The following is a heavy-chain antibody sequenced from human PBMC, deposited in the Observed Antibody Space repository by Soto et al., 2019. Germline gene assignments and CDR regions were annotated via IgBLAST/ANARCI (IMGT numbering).Heavy chain of an antibody. D-gene: IGHD2-15*01. CDR3: ARDSRYCTGNNCYSPFDC. J-gene: IGHJ4*02. Sequence: QVQLQESGPGLVKPSQTLSLTCTVSGCSITGGGYYWRWIRQHPGKGLEWLGYIYYRGNIYYNPYLQSRVTLSAETSKNQISLKLSAVTAADTAVYDCARDSRYCTGNNCYSPFDCWGQGTLVTVSS. CDR1: GCSITGGGYY. CDR2: IYYRGNI. V-gene: IGHV4-31*03.